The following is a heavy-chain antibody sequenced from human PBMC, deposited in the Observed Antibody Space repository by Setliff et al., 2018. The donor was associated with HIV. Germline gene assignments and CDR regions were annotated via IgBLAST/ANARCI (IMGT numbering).Heavy chain of an antibody. CDR1: SSILTQFS. CDR2: SDPQYDET. Sequence: ASVKVSCKVSSSILTQFSMHWVRQAPGKGLEWMGASDPQYDETIYAQRFQGRVTMTTDTSTSTACMELRSLRSDDTAVYYCARDGGYDLGADYWGQGTLVTVSS. J-gene: IGHJ4*02. V-gene: IGHV1-24*01. D-gene: IGHD5-12*01. CDR3: ARDGGYDLGADY.